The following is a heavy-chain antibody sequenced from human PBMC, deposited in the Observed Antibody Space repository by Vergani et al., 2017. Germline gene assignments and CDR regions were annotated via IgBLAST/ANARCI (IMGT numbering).Heavy chain of an antibody. CDR3: ARQSDYDVWSGYSRDRYYFDY. CDR2: IYYSGST. V-gene: IGHV4-39*01. Sequence: QLQLQESGPGLVKPSETLSLTCTVSGGSISSSSYYWGWIRQPPGKGLEWIGSIYYSGSTYYNPSLNSRVTISVDTSKNQFSLKLSSVTAADTAVYYCARQSDYDVWSGYSRDRYYFDYWGQGTLVTVSS. CDR1: GGSISSSSYY. D-gene: IGHD3-3*01. J-gene: IGHJ4*02.